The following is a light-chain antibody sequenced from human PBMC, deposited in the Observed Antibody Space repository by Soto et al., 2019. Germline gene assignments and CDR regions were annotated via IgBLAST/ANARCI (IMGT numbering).Light chain of an antibody. Sequence: QSVLTQSSSASASLGSSVKLTCTLSSGHSSYIIAWHQQQPGKAPRYLMKLEGSGSYNKGSGVPDRFSGSSSGADRYLTISNLQSEDEADYYCETWDSKWVFGGGTKLTVL. V-gene: IGLV4-60*03. CDR2: LEGSGSY. J-gene: IGLJ2*01. CDR3: ETWDSKWV. CDR1: SGHSSYI.